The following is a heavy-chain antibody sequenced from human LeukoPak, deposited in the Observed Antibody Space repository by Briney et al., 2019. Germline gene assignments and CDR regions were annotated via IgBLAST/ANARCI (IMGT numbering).Heavy chain of an antibody. CDR3: ARTYDTRDWYFDL. CDR2: INPNSGGT. J-gene: IGHJ2*01. Sequence: ASVKVSCKASGYTFTSHYMHWVRQAPGQGLEWMGRINPNSGGTNYAQKFQGRVTMTRDTSISTAYMDLSRLRSDDTAVYYCARTYDTRDWYFDLWGRGTLVTVSS. CDR1: GYTFTSHY. D-gene: IGHD3-22*01. V-gene: IGHV1-2*06.